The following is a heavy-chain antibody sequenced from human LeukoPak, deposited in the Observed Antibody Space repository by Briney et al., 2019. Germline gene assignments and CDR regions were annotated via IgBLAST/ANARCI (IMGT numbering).Heavy chain of an antibody. V-gene: IGHV4-39*07. J-gene: IGHJ5*02. Sequence: PSETLSLTCTVSGGSISSRNYCWGWFRQSPGKGLEWIGEINHSGSTNYNPSLKSQVTISVDTSKNQFSPKLSSVTAADTAVYYCARVSRVAVAGTWRRAANWFDPWGQGTLVTVSS. CDR3: ARVSRVAVAGTWRRAANWFDP. CDR2: INHSGST. CDR1: GGSISSRNYC. D-gene: IGHD6-19*01.